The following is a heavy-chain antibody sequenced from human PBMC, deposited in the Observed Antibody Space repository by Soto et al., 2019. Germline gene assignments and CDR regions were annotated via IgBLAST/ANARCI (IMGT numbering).Heavy chain of an antibody. V-gene: IGHV4-34*01. CDR1: GGSFSGYY. CDR3: ARGRIYYYYYMDV. CDR2: INHSGST. Sequence: SETLSLTCAVYGGSFSGYYWSWIRQPPGKGLEWIGEINHSGSTNYNPSLKSRVTISVDTSKNQFSLKLSSVTAADTAVYYCARGRIYYYYYMDVWCKGTTVTVSS. J-gene: IGHJ6*03. D-gene: IGHD2-15*01.